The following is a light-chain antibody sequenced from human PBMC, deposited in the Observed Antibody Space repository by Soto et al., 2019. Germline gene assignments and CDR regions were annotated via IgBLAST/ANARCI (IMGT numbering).Light chain of an antibody. V-gene: IGKV3-15*01. CDR1: QSVSSS. Sequence: TQSPVALSLSPGERATLSCRASQSVSSSYLVWRQQKPGQAPRLLIYGASTRATGIAARFSGSGSGTEFTLTISRLPSEDFAVYYWQQYNDWVPFGPGTKVDIK. CDR3: QQYNDWVP. CDR2: GAS. J-gene: IGKJ3*01.